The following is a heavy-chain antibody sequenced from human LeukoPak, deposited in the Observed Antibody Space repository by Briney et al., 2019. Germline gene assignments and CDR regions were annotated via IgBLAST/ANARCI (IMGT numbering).Heavy chain of an antibody. J-gene: IGHJ4*02. Sequence: PSETLSLTCTVSGGSISSYYWSWLRQPAGKGLEWIGRTYTSGSTNYNPSLKSRVIMSVDTSKNQFSLKLSSVAAADTAVYYCARGGGDYDGFDYWGQGTLVTVSS. CDR1: GGSISSYY. CDR3: ARGGGDYDGFDY. V-gene: IGHV4-4*07. CDR2: TYTSGST. D-gene: IGHD4-17*01.